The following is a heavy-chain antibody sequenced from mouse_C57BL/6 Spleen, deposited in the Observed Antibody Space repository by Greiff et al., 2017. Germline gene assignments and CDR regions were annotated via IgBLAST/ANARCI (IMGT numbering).Heavy chain of an antibody. J-gene: IGHJ2*01. V-gene: IGHV1-19*01. Sequence: VQLQQSGPVLVKPGASVKMSCKASGYTFTDYYMNWVKQSHGKSLEWIGVINPYNGGTSYNQKFKGKATLTVDKSSSTAYMQLNSLTSEDSAVYYCARYGYDQVFDYWGQGTTLTVSS. D-gene: IGHD2-2*01. CDR2: INPYNGGT. CDR3: ARYGYDQVFDY. CDR1: GYTFTDYY.